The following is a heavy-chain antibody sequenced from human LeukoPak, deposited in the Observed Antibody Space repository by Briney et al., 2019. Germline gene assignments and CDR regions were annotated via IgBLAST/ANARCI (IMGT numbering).Heavy chain of an antibody. Sequence: GGSLRLSCAASGFTFSSYAMSWVRQAPGKGLEWVSAISGSGGSTYYADSVKGRFTISRDNSKNTLYLQMNSLRAEDTAVYYCAKINGNYYDSSGYANWFDPWGQGTLVTISS. CDR2: ISGSGGST. CDR3: AKINGNYYDSSGYANWFDP. D-gene: IGHD3-22*01. CDR1: GFTFSSYA. V-gene: IGHV3-23*01. J-gene: IGHJ5*02.